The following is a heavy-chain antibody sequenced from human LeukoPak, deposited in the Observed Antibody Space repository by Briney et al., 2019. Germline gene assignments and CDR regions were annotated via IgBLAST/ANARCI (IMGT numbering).Heavy chain of an antibody. V-gene: IGHV3-48*03. Sequence: PGGSLRLSCAASGFTFSSYEMNWVRQAPGKGLEWVSYISSSGSTIYYADSLKGRFTISRDNAKNSLYLQMNSLRAEDTAVYYCARDPWTTVTPWGPFDYWGQGTLVTVSS. CDR3: ARDPWTTVTPWGPFDY. J-gene: IGHJ4*02. CDR2: ISSSGSTI. D-gene: IGHD4-17*01. CDR1: GFTFSSYE.